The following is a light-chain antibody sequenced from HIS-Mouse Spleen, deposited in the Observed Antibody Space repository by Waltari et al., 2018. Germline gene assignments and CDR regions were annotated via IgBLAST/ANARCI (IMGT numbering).Light chain of an antibody. Sequence: DIQLTQSPSFLSASVGDSVTITCRARQGISSYLAWYQQKPGKAPKLLIYAASALQSGVPSRFSGSGSGTEFTLTISSLKPEDFATYYCQQLNSYPPTFGQGTKVEIK. V-gene: IGKV1-9*01. J-gene: IGKJ1*01. CDR1: QGISSY. CDR3: QQLNSYPPT. CDR2: AAS.